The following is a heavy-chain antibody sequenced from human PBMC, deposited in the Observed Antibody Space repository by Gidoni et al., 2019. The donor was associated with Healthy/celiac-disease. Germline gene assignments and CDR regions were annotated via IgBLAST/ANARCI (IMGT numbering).Heavy chain of an antibody. V-gene: IGHV3-30*18. CDR2: ISYDGSNK. Sequence: QVQLVESGGGVVQPGRSLRLSCAASGFTFSSYGMHWVRQAPGKGLEWVAVISYDGSNKYYADSVKGRFTISRDNSKNTLYLQMNSLRAEDTAVYYCAKDLDYYDSSGRGYYFDYWGQGTLVTVSS. CDR3: AKDLDYYDSSGRGYYFDY. D-gene: IGHD3-22*01. J-gene: IGHJ4*02. CDR1: GFTFSSYG.